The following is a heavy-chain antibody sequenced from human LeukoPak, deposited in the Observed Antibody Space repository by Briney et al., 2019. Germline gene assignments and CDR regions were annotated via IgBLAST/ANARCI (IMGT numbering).Heavy chain of an antibody. D-gene: IGHD3-22*01. CDR3: AKSGYYDSSGYYTTDYYFDY. V-gene: IGHV3-23*01. CDR1: GFTFSSYA. J-gene: IGHJ4*02. CDR2: ISGSGGST. Sequence: GGSLGLSCAASGFTFSSYAMSWVRQAPGKGLEWVSAISGSGGSTYYADSVKGRFTISRDNSKNTLYLQMNSLRAEDTAVYYCAKSGYYDSSGYYTTDYYFDYWGQGTLVTVSS.